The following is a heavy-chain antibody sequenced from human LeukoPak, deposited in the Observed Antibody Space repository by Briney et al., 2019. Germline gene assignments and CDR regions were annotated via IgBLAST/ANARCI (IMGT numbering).Heavy chain of an antibody. Sequence: AGGSLRLSCAASGFTFSNYGLSGVRQAPGKGLEWVSSISSSSSYIYYADSVKGRFTISRDNVKNSLYLQMNSLRAEDTAVYYCARAPYYYYYMDVWGKGTTVTISS. V-gene: IGHV3-21*01. CDR1: GFTFSNYG. J-gene: IGHJ6*03. CDR3: ARAPYYYYYMDV. CDR2: ISSSSSYI.